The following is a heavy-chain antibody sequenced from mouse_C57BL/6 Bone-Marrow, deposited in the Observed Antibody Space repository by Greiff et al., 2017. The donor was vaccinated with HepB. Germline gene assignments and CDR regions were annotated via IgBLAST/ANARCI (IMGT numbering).Heavy chain of an antibody. Sequence: QVQLKQSGAELVRPGTSVKVSCKASGYAFTNYLIEWVKQRPGQGLEWIGVINPGSGGTNYNEKFKGKATLTADKSSSTAYMQLSSLTSEDSAVYFCARRGYYGNYHWYFDVWGTGTTVTVSS. V-gene: IGHV1-54*01. J-gene: IGHJ1*03. CDR3: ARRGYYGNYHWYFDV. CDR1: GYAFTNYL. CDR2: INPGSGGT. D-gene: IGHD2-1*01.